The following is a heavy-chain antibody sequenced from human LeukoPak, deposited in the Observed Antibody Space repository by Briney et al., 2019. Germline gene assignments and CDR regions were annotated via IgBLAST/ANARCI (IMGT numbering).Heavy chain of an antibody. J-gene: IGHJ4*02. Sequence: PGGSLRLSCVASGFTFSSYSMNWVRQAPGKGLEWVSSISSSSNYMYHADSVKGRFTISRDNAKNSLDLQMNSLGAEDTAVYYCARGSGPFDYWGQGTLVTVSS. CDR2: ISSSSNYM. V-gene: IGHV3-21*06. CDR3: ARGSGPFDY. CDR1: GFTFSSYS.